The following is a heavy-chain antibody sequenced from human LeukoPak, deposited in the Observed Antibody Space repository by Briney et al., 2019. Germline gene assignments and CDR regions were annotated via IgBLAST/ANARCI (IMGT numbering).Heavy chain of an antibody. V-gene: IGHV4-34*01. Sequence: SETLSLTCAVYGGSFSGYYWSWIRQPPGKGLEWIGEINLGGSTNYNPSLESRVTISVDTSKNQFSLKLSSVTAADTAVYYCARGQQQLVHWYFDLWGRGTLVTVSS. D-gene: IGHD6-13*01. CDR3: ARGQQQLVHWYFDL. CDR1: GGSFSGYY. CDR2: INLGGST. J-gene: IGHJ2*01.